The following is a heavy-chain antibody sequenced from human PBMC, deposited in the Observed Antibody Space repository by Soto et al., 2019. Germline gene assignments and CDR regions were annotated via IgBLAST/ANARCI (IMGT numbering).Heavy chain of an antibody. CDR3: AREPYSSSSQGPYFDH. Sequence: WWSLRLSCSASVFTFRSYAMHWVRQAPGKGLEWVAVISYDESDKYYADSLKGRFTISRDNSKNTLYLQMNSLRVEDTAVYYCAREPYSSSSQGPYFDHWGQGTLVTVSS. CDR1: VFTFRSYA. D-gene: IGHD6-6*01. V-gene: IGHV3-30*03. CDR2: ISYDESDK. J-gene: IGHJ4*02.